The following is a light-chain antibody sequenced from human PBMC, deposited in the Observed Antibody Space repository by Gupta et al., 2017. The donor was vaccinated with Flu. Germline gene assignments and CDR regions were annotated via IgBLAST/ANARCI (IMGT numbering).Light chain of an antibody. Sequence: DIQMTQSPSSLSASVGDKVTITCQASQDIRNFLNWFHQKPGRAPKLLIYDALNLETGVPSRFSGSGSGAYFTLTIDGLQPEDFASYYCQQYDTFPLTFGGGTKVEIK. V-gene: IGKV1-33*01. CDR2: DAL. CDR3: QQYDTFPLT. J-gene: IGKJ4*01. CDR1: QDIRNF.